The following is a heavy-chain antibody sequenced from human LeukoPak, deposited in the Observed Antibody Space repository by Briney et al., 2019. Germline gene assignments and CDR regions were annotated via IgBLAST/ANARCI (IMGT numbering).Heavy chain of an antibody. CDR2: ISAYNGNT. D-gene: IGHD3-10*01. CDR3: ARGRGSYYYGSGSYYPLKF. J-gene: IGHJ4*02. V-gene: IGHV1-18*01. Sequence: ASVKVSCKASGYTFTSYGISWVRQAPGQGLEWMGWISAYNGNTNYAQKLQGRVTMTTDTSTSTAYMELRSLRSDDTAVYYCARGRGSYYYGSGSYYPLKFWGQGTLVTVSS. CDR1: GYTFTSYG.